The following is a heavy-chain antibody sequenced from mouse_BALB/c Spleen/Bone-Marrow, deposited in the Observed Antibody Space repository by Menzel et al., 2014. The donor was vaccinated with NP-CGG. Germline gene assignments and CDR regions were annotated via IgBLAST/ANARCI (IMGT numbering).Heavy chain of an antibody. CDR2: INPSSDYT. Sequence: QVQLKHSGAELARPGASVKMSCRASGYTFTTYTVHWVKQRPGQGLEWIGYINPSSDYTNYNQKFKDKATLTADKSSSTAYMQLSSLTSEDSAVYYCARRGVYDYPWFVYWGQGTLVTVSA. D-gene: IGHD2-4*01. CDR3: ARRGVYDYPWFVY. V-gene: IGHV1-4*01. J-gene: IGHJ3*01. CDR1: GYTFTTYT.